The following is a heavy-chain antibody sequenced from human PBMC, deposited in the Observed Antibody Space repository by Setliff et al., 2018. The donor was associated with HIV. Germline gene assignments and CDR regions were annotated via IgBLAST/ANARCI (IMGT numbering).Heavy chain of an antibody. D-gene: IGHD1-26*01. CDR2: IGYSGST. J-gene: IGHJ3*02. CDR3: ARWGENSGRPDWRAFDI. Sequence: PSETLSLTCAVSGYSISSGYYWNWIRQSPGKGLEWIGFIGYSGSTSYNPSLNSRVTISVDTSKNQFSLKLSSVSTADTAVYYCARWGENSGRPDWRAFDIWGQGTMVTVSS. CDR1: GYSISSGYY. V-gene: IGHV4-61*01.